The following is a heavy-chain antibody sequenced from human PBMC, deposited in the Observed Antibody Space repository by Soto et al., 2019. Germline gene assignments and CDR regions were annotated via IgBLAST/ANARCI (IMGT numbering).Heavy chain of an antibody. Sequence: QVQLQQWGAGLLKPSETLSITCGVYGGSFSGYYWTCIRQPPGKGQEWKGEINHSGSTNYNPAIKNRGTITVDESKNQFSQKLSSVIGADTAVYYCARGGNFVVVVAATNWFDPWGQGTLVTVSS. CDR2: INHSGST. D-gene: IGHD2-15*01. V-gene: IGHV4-34*01. J-gene: IGHJ5*02. CDR1: GGSFSGYY. CDR3: ARGGNFVVVVAATNWFDP.